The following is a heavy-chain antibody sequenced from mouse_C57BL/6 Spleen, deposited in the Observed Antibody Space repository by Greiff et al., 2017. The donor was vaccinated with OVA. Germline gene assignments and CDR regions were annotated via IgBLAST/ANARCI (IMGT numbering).Heavy chain of an antibody. D-gene: IGHD3-3*01. V-gene: IGHV1-80*01. Sequence: VQGVESGAELVKPGASVKISCKASGYAFSSYWMNWVKQRPGKGLEWIGQIYPGDGDTNYNGKFKGKATLTADKSSSTAYMQLSSLTSEDSAVYFCASSGTYAMDYWGQGTSVTVSS. CDR3: ASSGTYAMDY. J-gene: IGHJ4*01. CDR2: IYPGDGDT. CDR1: GYAFSSYW.